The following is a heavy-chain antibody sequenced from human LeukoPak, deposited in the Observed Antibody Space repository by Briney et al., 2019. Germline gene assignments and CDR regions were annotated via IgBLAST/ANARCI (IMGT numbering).Heavy chain of an antibody. J-gene: IGHJ4*02. CDR3: ARDLKTGNYYDSSGLFDY. V-gene: IGHV3-33*08. Sequence: GGSLRLSCAASGFTFSSYSMNWVRQAPGKGLEWVAVIWYDGSNKYYADSVKGRFTISRDNSKNTLYLQMNSLRAEDTAVYYCARDLKTGNYYDSSGLFDYWGQGTLVTVSS. CDR2: IWYDGSNK. D-gene: IGHD3-22*01. CDR1: GFTFSSYS.